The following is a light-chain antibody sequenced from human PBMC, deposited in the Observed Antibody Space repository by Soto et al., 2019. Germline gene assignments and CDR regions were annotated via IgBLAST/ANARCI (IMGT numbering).Light chain of an antibody. CDR3: CSYVDSSTVYV. CDR1: SSDVGSYNL. J-gene: IGLJ1*01. Sequence: QPVLTQPASVSGSPGQSITISCTGTSSDVGSYNLVSWYQQHPGKAPKLIIYEGSKRPSGVSDRFSVSRSGNTASLTISGLQAEDEADYYCCSYVDSSTVYVFGTGTKLTVL. V-gene: IGLV2-23*01. CDR2: EGS.